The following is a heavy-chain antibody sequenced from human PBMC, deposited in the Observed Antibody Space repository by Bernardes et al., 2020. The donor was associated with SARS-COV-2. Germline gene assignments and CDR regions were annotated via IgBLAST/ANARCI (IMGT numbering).Heavy chain of an antibody. CDR2: IYYSGTT. CDR1: GGSISSYY. Sequence: SETLSLTCTVSGGSISSYYWSWIRQPPGKGLEWIGYIYYSGTTNYNPSLKSRVTMSVDTSKNQFSLTLSSVTAADTAVYYCAGLRREDSGTFYNRYYFDYWGQGTLVTVSS. J-gene: IGHJ4*02. D-gene: IGHD3-10*01. CDR3: AGLRREDSGTFYNRYYFDY. V-gene: IGHV4-59*01.